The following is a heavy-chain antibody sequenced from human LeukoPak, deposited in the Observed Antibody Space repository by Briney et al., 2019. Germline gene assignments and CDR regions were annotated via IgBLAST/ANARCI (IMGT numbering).Heavy chain of an antibody. Sequence: GGSLRLSCAASGFTFSSYSMNWVRQAPGKGLEWVSPISSSSSYIYYADSVKGRFTISRDNAENSLYLQMNSLRAEDTAVYYCARSGGCSSTSCSPNFDYWGQGTLVTVSS. V-gene: IGHV3-21*01. CDR3: ARSGGCSSTSCSPNFDY. J-gene: IGHJ4*02. D-gene: IGHD2-2*01. CDR1: GFTFSSYS. CDR2: ISSSSSYI.